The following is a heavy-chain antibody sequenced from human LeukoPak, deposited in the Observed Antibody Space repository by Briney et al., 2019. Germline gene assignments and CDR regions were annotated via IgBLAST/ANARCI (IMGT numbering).Heavy chain of an antibody. D-gene: IGHD2-8*01. CDR1: GYSISSRYY. J-gene: IGHJ6*03. Sequence: SETLSLTCTVSGYSISSRYYWGWIRQPPGRGLEWIGSIYHSGSTYYNPSLKSRATISVDSPKNHLSLKLSSVTAADTAVYYCARGIVLMVYAPDYMDVWGKGTTVTVSS. V-gene: IGHV4-38-2*02. CDR3: ARGIVLMVYAPDYMDV. CDR2: IYHSGST.